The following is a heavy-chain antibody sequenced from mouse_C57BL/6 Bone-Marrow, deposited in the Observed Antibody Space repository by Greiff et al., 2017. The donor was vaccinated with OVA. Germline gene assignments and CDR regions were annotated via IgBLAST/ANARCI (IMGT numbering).Heavy chain of an antibody. Sequence: EVKVVESGGGLVQPGGSLKLSCAASGFTFSDYYMYWVRQTPEKRLEWVAYISNGGGSTYYPDTVKGRFTISRDNAKNTLYLQMSRLKSEDTAMYYCARHWGYYFDYWGQGTTLTVSS. J-gene: IGHJ2*01. CDR1: GFTFSDYY. CDR2: ISNGGGST. V-gene: IGHV5-12*01. CDR3: ARHWGYYFDY.